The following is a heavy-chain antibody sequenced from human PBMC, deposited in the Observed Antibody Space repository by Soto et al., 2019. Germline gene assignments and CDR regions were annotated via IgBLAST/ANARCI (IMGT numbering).Heavy chain of an antibody. V-gene: IGHV4-59*01. CDR3: AAFMNCPRWGPLNWFDP. CDR2: IYYSGST. J-gene: IGHJ5*02. D-gene: IGHD3-16*01. Sequence: SETLSLTCTVSGGSISSYYWSWIRQPPGKGLEWIGYIYYSGSTNYNPSLKSRVTRSVDTSKNQFSLKLSSVTAADTAVYYCAAFMNCPRWGPLNWFDPWGQGTLVTVSS. CDR1: GGSISSYY.